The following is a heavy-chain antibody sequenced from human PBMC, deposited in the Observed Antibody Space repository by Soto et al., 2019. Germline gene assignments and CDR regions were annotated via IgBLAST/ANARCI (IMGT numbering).Heavy chain of an antibody. CDR3: TNPQVYYGMDV. Sequence: EVQLVESGGGWVQPGGSLKLPWAASGLTFSGSPVHWVRQASGKGLEWVGRIRSKANNYATAYAASVQGRFTIFRDDLKNTAYLQMNSLKTEDTAVYYCTNPQVYYGMDVWGQGTTVTVSS. V-gene: IGHV3-73*02. CDR1: GLTFSGSP. J-gene: IGHJ6*02. CDR2: IRSKANNYAT.